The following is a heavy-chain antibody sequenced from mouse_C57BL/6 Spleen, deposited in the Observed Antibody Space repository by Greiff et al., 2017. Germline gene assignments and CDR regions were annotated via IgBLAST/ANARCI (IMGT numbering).Heavy chain of an antibody. V-gene: IGHV1-54*01. D-gene: IGHD1-1*01. Sequence: QVQLQQSGAELVRPGTSVKVSCKASGYAFTTYLIEWVKQRPGQGLEWIGVINPGSGGTNYNEKFKGKATLTADKSSSTAYMQLSSLTSEDSAVYFCARSYGSSYGAYWGQGTLVTVSA. J-gene: IGHJ3*01. CDR2: INPGSGGT. CDR3: ARSYGSSYGAY. CDR1: GYAFTTYL.